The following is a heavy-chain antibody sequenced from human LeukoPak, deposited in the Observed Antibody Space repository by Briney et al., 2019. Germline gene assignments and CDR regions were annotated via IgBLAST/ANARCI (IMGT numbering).Heavy chain of an antibody. Sequence: SETLSLTCTVSGGSISSGSYYWSWIRQPAGKGLEWIGRIYTSGSTNYNPSLKSRVTISVDTSKNQFSLKLSSVTAADTAVYYCARRNVGYRSGQLDYWGQGTLVTVSS. V-gene: IGHV4-61*02. CDR1: GGSISSGSYY. CDR3: ARRNVGYRSGQLDY. J-gene: IGHJ4*02. CDR2: IYTSGST. D-gene: IGHD6-19*01.